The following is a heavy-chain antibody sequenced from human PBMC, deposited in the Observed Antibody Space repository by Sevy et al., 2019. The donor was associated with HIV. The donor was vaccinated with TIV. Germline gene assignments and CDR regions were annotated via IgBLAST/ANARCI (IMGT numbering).Heavy chain of an antibody. V-gene: IGHV1-46*03. CDR3: ARPFYDYGDTNWFDP. CDR2: INPRGGST. CDR1: GYTFTSYY. Sequence: ASVKVSCKASGYTFTSYYMHWVRQAPGQGLEWMGIINPRGGSTSYAQKFQGRVTMTRDTSTSTVYMELSSLRSEDTAVYYCARPFYDYGDTNWFDPWGQGTLVTVSS. D-gene: IGHD4-17*01. J-gene: IGHJ5*02.